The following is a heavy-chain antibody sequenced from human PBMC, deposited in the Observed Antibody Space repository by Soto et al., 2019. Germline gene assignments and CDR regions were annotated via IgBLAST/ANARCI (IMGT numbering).Heavy chain of an antibody. J-gene: IGHJ5*02. CDR2: IIPIFGTA. CDR3: ARWCPGIVLVPAATRGNSWFDP. CDR1: GGTFSSYA. V-gene: IGHV1-69*13. D-gene: IGHD2-2*01. Sequence: ASVKVSCKASGGTFSSYAISWVRQAPGQGLEWMGGIIPIFGTANYAQKFQGRVTITADESTSTAYMELSSLRSEDTAVYYCARWCPGIVLVPAATRGNSWFDPWGQGTLVTVSS.